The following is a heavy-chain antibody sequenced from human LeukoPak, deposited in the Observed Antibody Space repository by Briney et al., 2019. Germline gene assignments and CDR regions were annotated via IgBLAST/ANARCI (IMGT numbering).Heavy chain of an antibody. V-gene: IGHV3-48*04. Sequence: GGSLRLSCAASGFTFSSYSMNWVRQAPGKGLEWVSYISGTSSPRYYADSVKGRFTITRDNAKNSLYLQMNSLRAEDTAVYYCARDAYGDYAIDYWGQGTLVTVSS. J-gene: IGHJ4*02. D-gene: IGHD4-17*01. CDR3: ARDAYGDYAIDY. CDR2: ISGTSSPR. CDR1: GFTFSSYS.